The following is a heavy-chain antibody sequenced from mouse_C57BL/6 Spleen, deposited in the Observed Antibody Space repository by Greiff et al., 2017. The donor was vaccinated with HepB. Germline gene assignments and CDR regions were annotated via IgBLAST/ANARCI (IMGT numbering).Heavy chain of an antibody. CDR1: GYTFTSYW. J-gene: IGHJ2*01. CDR2: IHPNSGST. Sequence: QVHVKQPGAELVKPGASVKLSCKASGYTFTSYWMHWVKQRPGQGLEWIGMIHPNSGSTNYNEKFKSKATLTVDKSSSTAYMQLSSLTSEDSAVYYCARIYYGNYTPYFDYWGQGTTLTVSS. CDR3: ARIYYGNYTPYFDY. D-gene: IGHD2-1*01. V-gene: IGHV1-64*01.